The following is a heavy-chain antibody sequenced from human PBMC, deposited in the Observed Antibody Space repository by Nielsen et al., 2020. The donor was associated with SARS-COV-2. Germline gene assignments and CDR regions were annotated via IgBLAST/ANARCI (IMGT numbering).Heavy chain of an antibody. CDR2: IFGSGGAT. V-gene: IGHV3-23*01. CDR3: AKDPRIRPLDY. J-gene: IGHJ4*02. Sequence: LSLTCAASGFTFSSYAMSWVRQAPGKGLEWVSAIFGSGGATYYADSVKGRFTISRDNSKNTLYLQMNSLRAEDTAVYYCAKDPRIRPLDYWGQGTLVTVSS. D-gene: IGHD2/OR15-2a*01. CDR1: GFTFSSYA.